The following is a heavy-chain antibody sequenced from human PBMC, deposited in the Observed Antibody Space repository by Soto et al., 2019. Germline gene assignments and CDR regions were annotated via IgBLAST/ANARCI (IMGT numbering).Heavy chain of an antibody. CDR3: ARATHQLLYYYYYMDV. CDR2: IYYSGST. D-gene: IGHD2-2*01. V-gene: IGHV4-31*03. CDR1: GGSISSGGYY. J-gene: IGHJ6*03. Sequence: QVQLQESGPGLVKPSQTLSLTCTVSGGSISSGGYYWSWIRQPPGKGLEWIGYIYYSGSTYYNPSLKSRVTISVDTSKNQFSLKLSSVTAADTAVYYCARATHQLLYYYYYMDVWGKGTTVTVSS.